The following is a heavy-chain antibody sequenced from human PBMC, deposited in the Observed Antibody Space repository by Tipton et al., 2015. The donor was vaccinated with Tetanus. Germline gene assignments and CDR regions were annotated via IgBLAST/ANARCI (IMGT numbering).Heavy chain of an antibody. D-gene: IGHD3-16*01. CDR2: IYYSGST. CDR1: GDSITRDGYS. Sequence: TLSLTCTVPGDSITRDGYSWHWIRQPPGKGLESIGYIYYSGSTYYNPSLKSRVTISVDTSKNQFSLRLSSVTAADTAVYYCARDHGITWGGMGYYYGMDVWGQGTTVTVSS. V-gene: IGHV4-30-4*01. J-gene: IGHJ6*02. CDR3: ARDHGITWGGMGYYYGMDV.